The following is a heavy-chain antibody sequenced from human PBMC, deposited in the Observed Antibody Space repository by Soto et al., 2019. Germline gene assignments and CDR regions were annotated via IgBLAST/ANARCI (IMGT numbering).Heavy chain of an antibody. Sequence: QVQLQESGPGLVKPSQTLSLTCIVSGGSISSGGYYWRWISQHPGKGLEWIGDIYYSGSTYYNTSLESRVTISVDTSKYQCSLKLSSVTAADTAVYSCARSSTSANYFDYWGQRTLVTVSS. V-gene: IGHV4-31*03. CDR1: GGSISSGGYY. CDR3: ARSSTSANYFDY. CDR2: IYYSGST. J-gene: IGHJ4*02. D-gene: IGHD2-2*01.